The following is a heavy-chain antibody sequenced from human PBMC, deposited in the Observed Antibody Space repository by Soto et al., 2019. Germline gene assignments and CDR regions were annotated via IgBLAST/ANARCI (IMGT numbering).Heavy chain of an antibody. Sequence: GGSLRLSCSASGFTFSSYAMSWVRQAPGKGLEWVSAISGSGGSTYYADSVKGRFTISRDNSKNTLYLQMNSLRAEDTAVYYCAKPALGMYSSGWYYFDYWGQGTLVTV. CDR1: GFTFSSYA. V-gene: IGHV3-23*01. J-gene: IGHJ4*02. CDR3: AKPALGMYSSGWYYFDY. CDR2: ISGSGGST. D-gene: IGHD6-19*01.